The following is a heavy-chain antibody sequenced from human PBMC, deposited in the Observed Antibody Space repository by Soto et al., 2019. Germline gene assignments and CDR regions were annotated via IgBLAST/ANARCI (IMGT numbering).Heavy chain of an antibody. CDR1: DYSISSGYY. D-gene: IGHD1-7*01. V-gene: IGHV4-38-2*01. CDR2: IYHSGTS. Sequence: SETLSLTCGFSDYSISSGYYWGWVRQSPGKGLEWIGSIYHSGTSYSNPSLKSRVTISIDTSKNQVSLKLTSVTAADTAVYYCARLLPGTVDYWGQGSLVTVSS. J-gene: IGHJ4*02. CDR3: ARLLPGTVDY.